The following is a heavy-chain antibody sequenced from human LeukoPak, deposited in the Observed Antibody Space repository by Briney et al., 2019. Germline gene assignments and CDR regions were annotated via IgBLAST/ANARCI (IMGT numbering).Heavy chain of an antibody. CDR1: GFTFTSYA. CDR3: AKDLGGPRSPLDY. Sequence: QPGGSLRLSCAASGFTFTSYAMSWVRQAPGKGLEWVSAISGGGGNTYYADSVKGRFTISRDDSKNTLYLRMNSLRVEDTAVYYCAKDLGGPRSPLDYWGQGTLVTVSS. J-gene: IGHJ4*02. V-gene: IGHV3-23*01. CDR2: ISGGGGNT. D-gene: IGHD3-16*01.